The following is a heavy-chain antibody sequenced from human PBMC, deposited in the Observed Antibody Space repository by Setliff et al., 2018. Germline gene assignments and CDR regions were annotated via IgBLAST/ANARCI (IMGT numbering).Heavy chain of an antibody. CDR1: GYMFKSYG. CDR2: ISTYTDNT. Sequence: ASVKVSCKASGYMFKSYGITWMRQAPGQGFEWMGWISTYTDNTKSAQKFQDRNTMTTDTTTSTSYMELRSLRSDDTAVYYCLRLVRYCTKIACQATSGDEVWGLGTLVTVSS. J-gene: IGHJ4*02. V-gene: IGHV1-18*04. CDR3: LRLVRYCTKIACQATSGDEV. D-gene: IGHD2-8*01.